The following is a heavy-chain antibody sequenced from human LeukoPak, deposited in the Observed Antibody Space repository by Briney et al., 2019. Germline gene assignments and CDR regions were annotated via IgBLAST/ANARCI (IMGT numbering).Heavy chain of an antibody. V-gene: IGHV4-4*07. Sequence: SETLSLTCTVSGGSISSYYWSWIRQPAGKGLEWIGRIYTSGSTNYNPSLKSRVTMSVDTSKNQFSLKPSSVTAADTAVYYRASARTTAFMDVWGKGTTVTVSS. CDR3: ASARTTAFMDV. CDR2: IYTSGST. CDR1: GGSISSYY. D-gene: IGHD2-2*01. J-gene: IGHJ6*04.